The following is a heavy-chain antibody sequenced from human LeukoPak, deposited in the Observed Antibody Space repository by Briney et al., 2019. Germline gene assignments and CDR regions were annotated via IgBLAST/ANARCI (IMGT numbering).Heavy chain of an antibody. CDR2: IFHSGTT. D-gene: IGHD7-27*01. J-gene: IGHJ4*02. Sequence: PSETLSLTCTVSGYSISNGYYWGWIRQPPGKGLEWIGNIFHSGTTYYDPPLKSRVILSLDKSANQFSLNLSSVTAADTAVYYCARFSPRAMGNYLDFWGQGTLVTVSS. V-gene: IGHV4-38-2*02. CDR3: ARFSPRAMGNYLDF. CDR1: GYSISNGYY.